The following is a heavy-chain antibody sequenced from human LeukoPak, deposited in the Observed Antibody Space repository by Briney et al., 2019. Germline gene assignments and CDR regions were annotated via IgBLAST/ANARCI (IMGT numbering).Heavy chain of an antibody. CDR1: KFTFSDYY. V-gene: IGHV3-11*04. D-gene: IGHD3-10*01. Sequence: GGSLRLSCAASKFTFSDYYMSWIRQAPGKGLEWVSYISSTSSTMYYADSVKGRFTISRDNAKNSLYLQMNSLRAEDTAIYYCARCGDGLPCDFDYWGQGTLVTVSS. J-gene: IGHJ4*02. CDR2: ISSTSSTM. CDR3: ARCGDGLPCDFDY.